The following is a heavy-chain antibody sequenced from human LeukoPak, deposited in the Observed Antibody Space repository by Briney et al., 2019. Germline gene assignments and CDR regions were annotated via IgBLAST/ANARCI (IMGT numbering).Heavy chain of an antibody. CDR2: IYYSGST. J-gene: IGHJ6*03. CDR1: GGSISSYY. Sequence: SETLSLTCTVSGGSISSYYWSWIRQPPGKGLEWIGYIYYSGSTNYNPSLKSRVTISVDTSKNQFSLKLSSVTAADTAVYYCARGMYSNYFHYCYYMDVWGKGTTVTVSS. V-gene: IGHV4-59*01. CDR3: ARGMYSNYFHYCYYMDV. D-gene: IGHD4-11*01.